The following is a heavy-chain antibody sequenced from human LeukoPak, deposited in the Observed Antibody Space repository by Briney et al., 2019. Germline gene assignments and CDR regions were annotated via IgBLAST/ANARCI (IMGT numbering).Heavy chain of an antibody. CDR3: AREADIVVVPAAKRDPSYYYYYGMDV. Sequence: GGSLRLSCAASGFIFTDYAMHWVRQPPGKGLEWVALVSYDGRNENYADSVKGRFTISRDTSKSTLYLQLNSLRGEDTAVYYCAREADIVVVPAAKRDPSYYYYYGMDVWGQGTTVTVSS. V-gene: IGHV3-30*04. CDR1: GFIFTDYA. CDR2: VSYDGRNE. D-gene: IGHD2-2*01. J-gene: IGHJ6*02.